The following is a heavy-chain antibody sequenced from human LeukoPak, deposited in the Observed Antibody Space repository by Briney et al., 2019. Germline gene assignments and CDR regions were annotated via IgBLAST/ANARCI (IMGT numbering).Heavy chain of an antibody. D-gene: IGHD3-3*01. V-gene: IGHV4-59*12. Sequence: SETLSLTCSVSGDSITSYYWSWIRQPPGKGPEWIGYIYYTGSTNYNPSLGSRVTISVDTSQNQFSLTLRSVTAADTAVYYCARGITIFGGGMDVWGRGTTVTVS. J-gene: IGHJ6*02. CDR1: GDSITSYY. CDR3: ARGITIFGGGMDV. CDR2: IYYTGST.